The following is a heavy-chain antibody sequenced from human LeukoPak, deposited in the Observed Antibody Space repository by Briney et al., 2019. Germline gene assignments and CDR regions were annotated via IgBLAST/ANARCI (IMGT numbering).Heavy chain of an antibody. V-gene: IGHV4-38-2*01. CDR1: GPSSTSVYY. CDR3: ASGNYDDYFDY. Sequence: DTLSLTCAVYGPSSTSVYYWAWIRQPPGRGLGGVGRIFQSGTTHYTPSVKTPASISMDKSENHFSLRLTSVTAADPPTDYGASGNYDDYFDYWGQGTPVTVSS. J-gene: IGHJ4*02. D-gene: IGHD3-3*01. CDR2: IFQSGTT.